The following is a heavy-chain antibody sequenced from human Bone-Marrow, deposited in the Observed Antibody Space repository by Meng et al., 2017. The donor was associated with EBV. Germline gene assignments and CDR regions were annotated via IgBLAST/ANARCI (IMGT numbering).Heavy chain of an antibody. J-gene: IGHJ4*02. Sequence: QRQEWGLWLVHTPGALSLASGVSVGATNRSNWWRWVRPPPGKGLEWIGAIDHSGSTNYNPSLKSRVTISIDKSKNQFSLKLSSVTAADTAVYYCARDISGTIDYWGQGTLVTVSS. V-gene: IGHV4-4*03. CDR3: ARDISGTIDY. CDR1: VGATNRSNW. D-gene: IGHD3-10*01. CDR2: IDHSGST.